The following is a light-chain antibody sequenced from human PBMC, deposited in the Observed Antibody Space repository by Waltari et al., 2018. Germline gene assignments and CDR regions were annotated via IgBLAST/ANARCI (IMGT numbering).Light chain of an antibody. V-gene: IGKV1-5*03. Sequence: DIQLTQSPSALSASVGDRVTITCRASQTIYTWLAWYQQKPGTAPKLLIYKASTLQTGVPSRFIGSGSGTEFTLTISSLQPDDFATYYCQQYETYWTFAQGTRVEIK. CDR3: QQYETYWT. CDR1: QTIYTW. J-gene: IGKJ1*01. CDR2: KAS.